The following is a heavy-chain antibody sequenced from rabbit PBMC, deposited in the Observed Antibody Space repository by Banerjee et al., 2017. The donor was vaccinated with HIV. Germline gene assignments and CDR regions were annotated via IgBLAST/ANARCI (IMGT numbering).Heavy chain of an antibody. CDR3: ARDTPGDISWSYVDL. CDR1: GFDFSNYG. V-gene: IGHV1S45*01. Sequence: QEQLEESGGDLVQPGGSLKVSCKASGFDFSNYGVSWVRQAPGKGLEWIAYIYPGYGTTDYATWVNGRFAISKASSTTVTLQMTSLTAADTATYFCARDTPGDISWSYVDLWGPGT. D-gene: IGHD7-1*01. J-gene: IGHJ4*01. CDR2: IYPGYGTT.